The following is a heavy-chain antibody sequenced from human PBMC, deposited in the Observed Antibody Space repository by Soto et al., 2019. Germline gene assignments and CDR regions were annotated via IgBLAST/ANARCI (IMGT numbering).Heavy chain of an antibody. Sequence: GGSLRLSCAASGFTFSSYGMHWVRQAPGKGLEWVAVISYDGSNKYYADSVKGRFTISRDNSKNTLYLQMNSLRAEDTAVYYCAKVAAHKTYGMDVWGQGTTVTVSS. CDR2: ISYDGSNK. CDR3: AKVAAHKTYGMDV. V-gene: IGHV3-30*18. CDR1: GFTFSSYG. J-gene: IGHJ6*02.